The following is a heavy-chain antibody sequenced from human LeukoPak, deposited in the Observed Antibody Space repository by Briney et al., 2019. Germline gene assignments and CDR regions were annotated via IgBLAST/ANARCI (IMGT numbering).Heavy chain of an antibody. CDR1: GYTFTIYA. D-gene: IGHD3-22*01. Sequence: ASVKVSYKASGYTFTIYAMHWVRQAPGQRREWMGWINAGNGNTKYSQKFQGRVTITRDTSASTAYMELSSLRPEDTAVYYCARSVYYDSSGRYGMDVWGQGTTVTVSS. J-gene: IGHJ6*02. V-gene: IGHV1-3*01. CDR3: ARSVYYDSSGRYGMDV. CDR2: INAGNGNT.